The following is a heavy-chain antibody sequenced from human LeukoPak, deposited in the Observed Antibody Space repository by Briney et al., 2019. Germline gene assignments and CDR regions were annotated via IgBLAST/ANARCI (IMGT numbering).Heavy chain of an antibody. Sequence: QSGRSLRLSCAASGFRFSSYVMHWVCQAPGKGLEWVALIWQDGSNQYYADSVKGRFTISRDNSKNTLYLQMNSLRAEDTAVYYCARDYGGNYWYFDLWGRGTLVIVSS. V-gene: IGHV3-33*01. CDR1: GFRFSSYV. D-gene: IGHD4-23*01. CDR2: IWQDGSNQ. J-gene: IGHJ2*01. CDR3: ARDYGGNYWYFDL.